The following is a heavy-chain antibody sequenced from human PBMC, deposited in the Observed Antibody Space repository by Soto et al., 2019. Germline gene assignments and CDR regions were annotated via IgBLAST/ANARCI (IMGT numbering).Heavy chain of an antibody. CDR2: IKTDGSST. CDR1: GLTFSSHC. V-gene: IGHV3-74*01. CDR3: TREKFDP. J-gene: IGHJ5*02. Sequence: PGGPLRLSCAASGLTFSSHCMHWVRQAPGKGLVWVSRIKTDGSSTNYADSVKGRFTISRDNAKNMLYLQMNSLRPEDTAVYYCTREKFDPWGQGTLVTVSP.